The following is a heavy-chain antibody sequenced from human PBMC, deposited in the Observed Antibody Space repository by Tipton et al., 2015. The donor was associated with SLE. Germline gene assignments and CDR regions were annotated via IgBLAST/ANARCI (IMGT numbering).Heavy chain of an antibody. D-gene: IGHD3-10*01. V-gene: IGHV3-23*01. Sequence: SLRLSCAASGFTFSSYAMSWVRQAPGKGLEWVSGISASGDSTYFADSVKGRFTISRDNSKNTLYLQMNSLRAEDTAVYYCARAYGSGSRYYYYYYMDVWGKGTTVTVSS. CDR3: ARAYGSGSRYYYYYYMDV. CDR1: GFTFSSYA. CDR2: ISASGDST. J-gene: IGHJ6*03.